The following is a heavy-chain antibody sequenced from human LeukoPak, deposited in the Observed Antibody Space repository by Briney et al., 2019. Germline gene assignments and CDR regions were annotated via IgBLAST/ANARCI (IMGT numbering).Heavy chain of an antibody. Sequence: SETLSLTCAVYGGSFSGYYWSWIRQPPGKGLEWIGEINHSGGTNYNPSLKSRVTISVDTSKNQFSLKLSSVTAADTAVYYCATKSGLGIDYWGQGTLVTVSS. V-gene: IGHV4-34*01. CDR3: ATKSGLGIDY. CDR2: INHSGGT. CDR1: GGSFSGYY. J-gene: IGHJ4*02. D-gene: IGHD3/OR15-3a*01.